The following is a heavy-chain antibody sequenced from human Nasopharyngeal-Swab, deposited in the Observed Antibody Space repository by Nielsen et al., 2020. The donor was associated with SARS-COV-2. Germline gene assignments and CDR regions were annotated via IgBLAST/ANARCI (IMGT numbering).Heavy chain of an antibody. J-gene: IGHJ6*02. CDR3: ARDPRVTTVTIWGGYYYGMDV. CDR1: GGSISSYY. D-gene: IGHD4-17*01. Sequence: SATLSLTCTVSGGSISSYYWSWIRQPPGKGLEWIGYLYHSGSTNYNPSLKSRVTISVDTSKNQFSLKLSSVTAADTAVYYCARDPRVTTVTIWGGYYYGMDVWGQGTTVTVSS. CDR2: LYHSGST. V-gene: IGHV4-59*01.